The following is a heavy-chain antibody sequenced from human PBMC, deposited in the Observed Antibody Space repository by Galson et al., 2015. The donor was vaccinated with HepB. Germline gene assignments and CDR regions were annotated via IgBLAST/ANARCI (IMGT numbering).Heavy chain of an antibody. D-gene: IGHD3-3*01. Sequence: LRLSCAASGFTFSSYSMNWVRQAPGKGLEWVSYISSSSSTIYYADSVKGRFTISKDNAKNSLYLQMNSLRDEDTAVYYCARFETNYDFWSGSYYYYGMDVWGQGTTVTVSS. CDR3: ARFETNYDFWSGSYYYYGMDV. CDR1: GFTFSSYS. J-gene: IGHJ6*02. CDR2: ISSSSSTI. V-gene: IGHV3-48*02.